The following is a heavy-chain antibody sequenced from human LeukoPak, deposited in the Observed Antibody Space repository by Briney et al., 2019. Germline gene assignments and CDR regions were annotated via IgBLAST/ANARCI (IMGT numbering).Heavy chain of an antibody. V-gene: IGHV1-18*01. CDR3: ARGEDYYYDSSGYYYYFDY. J-gene: IGHJ4*02. D-gene: IGHD3-22*01. CDR1: GYTFTSYG. Sequence: GASVKVSCKASGYTFTSYGISWVRQAPGQGLEWMGWISAYNGNTNYAQKLQGRVTMTTDTSTSTAYMELRSLRSDDTAVYYCARGEDYYYDSSGYYYYFDYWGQGTLVTVSS. CDR2: ISAYNGNT.